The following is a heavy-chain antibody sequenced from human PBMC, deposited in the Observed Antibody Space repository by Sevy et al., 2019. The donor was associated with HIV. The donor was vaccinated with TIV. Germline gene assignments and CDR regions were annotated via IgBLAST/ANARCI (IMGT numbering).Heavy chain of an antibody. CDR2: IQYDGSNK. V-gene: IGHV3-30*02. Sequence: GGSLRLSCAASGFTFSSYGMHWVRQAPGKGLEWVAFIQYDGSNKYYADSVKGRFTISRDNSKNTLYLQMNSLRAEDTAGYYCAKDRVGYSSSRYFAFDLWGQGTMVTVSS. CDR1: GFTFSSYG. D-gene: IGHD6-13*01. J-gene: IGHJ3*01. CDR3: AKDRVGYSSSRYFAFDL.